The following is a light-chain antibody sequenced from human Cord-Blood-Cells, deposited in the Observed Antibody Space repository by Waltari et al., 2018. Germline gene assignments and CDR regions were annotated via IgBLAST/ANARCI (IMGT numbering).Light chain of an antibody. Sequence: QPVLTQPASLSASPGASARLTCTLRSGINFGTYRIYWYHQQPGSPPQYLLRYKSDSDKQQGSGVPSRFSGSKDASANAGILLISGLQSEDEADYYCMIWHSSDVVFGGGTKLTVL. V-gene: IGLV5-45*01. J-gene: IGLJ2*01. CDR1: SGINFGTYR. CDR3: MIWHSSDVV. CDR2: YKSDSDK.